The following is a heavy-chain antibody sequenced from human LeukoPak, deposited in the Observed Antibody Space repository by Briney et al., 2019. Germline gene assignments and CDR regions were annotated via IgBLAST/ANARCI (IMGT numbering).Heavy chain of an antibody. CDR1: GGSVRSYW. V-gene: IGHV4-4*07. J-gene: IGHJ4*02. CDR2: IYSTGST. D-gene: IGHD1-26*01. Sequence: SETLSLTCDVSGGSVRSYWWGWVRQPAGKGLEWPGRIYSTGSTRFNPSLKSRLTLSIGTYTNQFSLKLTSVTAADTAVYFCARQGYTVSYYFLDYWSQGTLVTVSS. CDR3: ARQGYTVSYYFLDY.